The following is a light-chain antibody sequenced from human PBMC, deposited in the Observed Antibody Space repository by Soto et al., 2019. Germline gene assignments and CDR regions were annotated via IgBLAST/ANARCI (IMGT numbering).Light chain of an antibody. J-gene: IGKJ1*01. CDR1: QHIRNY. CDR3: QQYGSSGT. CDR2: AAS. Sequence: DIQITQSPASVPASVGDGVTITCRAGQHIRNYLAWXQQXPGXAPXXLISAASSLGSGVPSRLSGSGSGTDFTLTISSLQPEDFAVYYCQQYGSSGTFGQGTKVDIK. V-gene: IGKV1-12*01.